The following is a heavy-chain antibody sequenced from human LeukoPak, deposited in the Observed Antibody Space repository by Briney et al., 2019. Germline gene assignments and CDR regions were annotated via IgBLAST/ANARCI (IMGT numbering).Heavy chain of an antibody. V-gene: IGHV4-39*01. CDR2: IYYSGTT. CDR1: GFTFSDYS. J-gene: IGHJ4*02. D-gene: IGHD3-3*01. Sequence: PGGSLRLSCAASGFTFSDYSMSWVRQAPGKGLEWIGSIYYSGTTYYNPSLKSRVTISVDTSKIQFSLKLSSVAATDTAVYFCARLRFDFWSGYTHPYFDYWGQGTLVTVSS. CDR3: ARLRFDFWSGYTHPYFDY.